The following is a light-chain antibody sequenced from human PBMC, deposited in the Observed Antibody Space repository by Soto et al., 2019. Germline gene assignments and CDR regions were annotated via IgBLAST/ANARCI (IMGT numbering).Light chain of an antibody. CDR2: GAS. Sequence: EIVLTQSPGTLSLSPGERATLSCRASQSVSSSYLAWYQQKPGQAPRLLIYGASSRATGIQDKFSGSGSGTDFTLTISRLEPDDFAVYYCQQYGSSPLTFGGGTKVEIK. CDR3: QQYGSSPLT. V-gene: IGKV3-20*01. J-gene: IGKJ4*01. CDR1: QSVSSSY.